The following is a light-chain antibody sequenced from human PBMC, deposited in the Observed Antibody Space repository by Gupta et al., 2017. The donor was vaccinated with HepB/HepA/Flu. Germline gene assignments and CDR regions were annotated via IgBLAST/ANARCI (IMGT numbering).Light chain of an antibody. CDR2: KAS. CDR1: QSISSW. Sequence: DIQMTQSPSTLSASVGDRVTITCRASQSISSWLAWYQQKPGKAPKLLIYKASSLESGVPSKFSGSGSGTEFTLTISSLQPDDFATYYCQQYNSYSGGLTFGGGTKVEIK. J-gene: IGKJ4*01. CDR3: QQYNSYSGGLT. V-gene: IGKV1-5*03.